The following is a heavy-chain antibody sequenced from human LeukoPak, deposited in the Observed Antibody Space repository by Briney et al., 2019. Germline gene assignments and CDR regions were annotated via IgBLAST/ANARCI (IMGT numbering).Heavy chain of an antibody. CDR2: ISYDESNK. D-gene: IGHD3-22*01. CDR1: GFTFSSHA. Sequence: PGGSLRLSCAASGFTFSSHAMHWVRQAPGKGLEWVAVISYDESNKYYADSVKGRFTISRDNSKNTLYLQMNSLRAEDTAVYYCASTYDSSGHYPFDYWGQGTLVTVSS. V-gene: IGHV3-30-3*01. CDR3: ASTYDSSGHYPFDY. J-gene: IGHJ4*02.